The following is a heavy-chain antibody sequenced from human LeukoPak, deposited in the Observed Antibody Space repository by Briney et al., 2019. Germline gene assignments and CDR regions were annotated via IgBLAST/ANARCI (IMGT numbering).Heavy chain of an antibody. J-gene: IGHJ4*02. Sequence: GGSLRLSCEPSGFTFHTYAMSWVRQAPGKGVEWVSAVSTTGASTYYADSVKGRFTISRDNSKNTLSLQMDSLRVEDTALYYCAKDWTTVVTPKGYYFDSWGEGTLVTVSS. D-gene: IGHD4-23*01. V-gene: IGHV3-23*01. CDR3: AKDWTTVVTPKGYYFDS. CDR2: VSTTGAST. CDR1: GFTFHTYA.